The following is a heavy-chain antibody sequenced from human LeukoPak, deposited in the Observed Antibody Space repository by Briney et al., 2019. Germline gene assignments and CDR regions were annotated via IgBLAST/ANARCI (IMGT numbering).Heavy chain of an antibody. CDR3: AKDYSALRWATVTKNDAFDI. J-gene: IGHJ3*02. V-gene: IGHV3-30*02. CDR1: GFTFSSYG. D-gene: IGHD4-17*01. Sequence: GGSLRLSCAASGFTFSSYGMHWVRQAPGKGLEWVAFIRYDGSNKYYADSVKGRFTISRDNSKNTLYLQMNSLRAEDTAVYYCAKDYSALRWATVTKNDAFDIWGQGTMVTVSS. CDR2: IRYDGSNK.